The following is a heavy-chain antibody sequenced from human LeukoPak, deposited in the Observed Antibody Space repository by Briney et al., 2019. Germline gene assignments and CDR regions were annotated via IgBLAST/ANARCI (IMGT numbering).Heavy chain of an antibody. CDR3: ARDGSGSDFSLDY. J-gene: IGHJ4*02. CDR2: IRPDGSDI. D-gene: IGHD3-10*01. V-gene: IGHV3-7*04. Sequence: PGGSLRLSCVASGFNLRHYYMSWVRQAHEKGLEWVAYIRPDGSDIYNVDSVRGRFTISRDNTENSLFLQMNSLKDEDTAVYYCARDGSGSDFSLDYWGPGTLVTVSS. CDR1: GFNLRHYY.